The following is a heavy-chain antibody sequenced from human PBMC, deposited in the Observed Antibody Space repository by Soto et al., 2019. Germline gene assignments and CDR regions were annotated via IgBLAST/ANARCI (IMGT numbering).Heavy chain of an antibody. J-gene: IGHJ5*02. D-gene: IGHD4-4*01. CDR2: IYYSGST. CDR3: ARVAGYSINWFDP. V-gene: IGHV4-30-4*01. Sequence: SETLSLTCTVSGGSISSGDYYWCWIRQPPGKGLEWIGYIYYSGSTYYNPSLKSRVTISVDTSKNQFSLKLSSVTAADTAVYYCARVAGYSINWFDPWGQGXLVTVYS. CDR1: GGSISSGDYY.